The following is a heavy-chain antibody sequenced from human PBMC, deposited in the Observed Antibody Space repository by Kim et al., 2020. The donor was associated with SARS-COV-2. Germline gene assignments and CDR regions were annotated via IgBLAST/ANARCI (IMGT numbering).Heavy chain of an antibody. CDR3: ARHRPTNGWLHDAFDI. V-gene: IGHV4-39*01. CDR2: IYYSGST. CDR1: GGSISSSSYY. D-gene: IGHD6-19*01. J-gene: IGHJ3*02. Sequence: SETLSLTCTVSGGSISSSSYYWGWIRQPPGKGLEWIGSIYYSGSTYYNPSLKSRVTISVDTSKNQFSLKLSSVTAADTAVYYCARHRPTNGWLHDAFDIWGQGTMVTVSS.